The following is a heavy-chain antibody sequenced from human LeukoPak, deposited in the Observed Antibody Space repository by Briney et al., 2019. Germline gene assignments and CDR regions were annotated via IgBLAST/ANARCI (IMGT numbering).Heavy chain of an antibody. CDR1: GYSFADYY. Sequence: ASVKVSCKASGYSFADYYMHWVRQAPGQGLEWMGWIKPNSGDTRSAQKFQGRVTMTRDTSISTAYMELSSLRYDDTAVYYCATNILVRDIINWFDPWGQGTPVTVSS. V-gene: IGHV1-2*02. CDR3: ATNILVRDIINWFDP. J-gene: IGHJ5*02. CDR2: IKPNSGDT. D-gene: IGHD3-10*01.